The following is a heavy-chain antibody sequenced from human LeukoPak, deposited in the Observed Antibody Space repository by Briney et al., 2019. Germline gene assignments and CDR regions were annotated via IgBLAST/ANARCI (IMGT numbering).Heavy chain of an antibody. CDR3: ARVDYDSSGYYLDY. D-gene: IGHD3-22*01. Sequence: GGSLRLSCAASGFTFSNYAMSWVRQAPGKGLEWVSAVSGSGGSTYYADSVKGRFTISRDNSKNTLYLQMNSLRAEDTAVYYCARVDYDSSGYYLDYWGQGTLVTVSS. J-gene: IGHJ4*02. V-gene: IGHV3-23*01. CDR2: VSGSGGST. CDR1: GFTFSNYA.